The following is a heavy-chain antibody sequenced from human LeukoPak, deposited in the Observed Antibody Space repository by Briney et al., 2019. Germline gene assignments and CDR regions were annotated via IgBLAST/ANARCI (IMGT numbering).Heavy chain of an antibody. CDR2: ISYDGSNK. V-gene: IGHV3-30*03. J-gene: IGHJ4*02. D-gene: IGHD6-13*01. CDR1: GFTFSSYG. Sequence: GRSLRLSCAASGFTFSSYGMHWVRQAPGKGLEWVAVISYDGSNKYYADSVKGRFTISRDNSKNTLYLQMNSLRAEDTAVYYCARDPACRSSSWQFDYWGQGTLVTVSS. CDR3: ARDPACRSSSWQFDY.